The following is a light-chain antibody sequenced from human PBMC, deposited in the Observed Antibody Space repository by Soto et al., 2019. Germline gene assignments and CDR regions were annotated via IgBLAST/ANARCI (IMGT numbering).Light chain of an antibody. CDR2: VVT. CDR3: CSYAGSYTFV. J-gene: IGLJ1*01. CDR1: SSDIGGYNY. V-gene: IGLV2-11*01. Sequence: QSALTQPRSVSGSPGQSVTISCTGTSSDIGGYNYVSWYQQHPGKAPNLMIYVVTKRPSGVPDRFSGSKSGNTASLTISGLQTEDEADYYCCSYAGSYTFVFGTGTKLTVL.